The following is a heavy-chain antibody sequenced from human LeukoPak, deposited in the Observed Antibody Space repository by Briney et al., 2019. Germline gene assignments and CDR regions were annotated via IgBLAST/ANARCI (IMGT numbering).Heavy chain of an antibody. Sequence: GGSLRLSCAASGFTFSSYGMHWVRQAPGKGLEWVAFIRYDGSNKYYADSVKGRFTISRDNSKNTLYLQMNSLRAEDTAVYYCAKGDYYGSGRYMDVWGKGTTVTISS. V-gene: IGHV3-30*02. CDR2: IRYDGSNK. D-gene: IGHD3-10*01. CDR1: GFTFSSYG. CDR3: AKGDYYGSGRYMDV. J-gene: IGHJ6*03.